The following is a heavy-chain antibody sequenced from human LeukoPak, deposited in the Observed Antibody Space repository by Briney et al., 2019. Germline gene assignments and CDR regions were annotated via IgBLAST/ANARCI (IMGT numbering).Heavy chain of an antibody. V-gene: IGHV3-33*01. CDR1: GFTFSSYG. J-gene: IGHJ4*02. CDR2: IWYDGSNK. Sequence: PGRSLRLSCAASGFTFSSYGMHWVRQAPGKGLEWVAVIWYDGSNKYYADSVKGRFTISRDNSKNTLYLQMNSLRAEDTAVYYCARVKEGYDSSGSLDYWGQGTLVTVSS. D-gene: IGHD3-22*01. CDR3: ARVKEGYDSSGSLDY.